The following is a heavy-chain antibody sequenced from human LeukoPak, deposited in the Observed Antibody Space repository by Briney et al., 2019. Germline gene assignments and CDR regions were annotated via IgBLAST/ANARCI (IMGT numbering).Heavy chain of an antibody. D-gene: IGHD7-27*01. J-gene: IGHJ4*02. Sequence: SETLSLTCTVSGCSISSYYWSWIRQPPGKGLEWIGYIYYSGSTNYNPSLKSRVAISVDTSKNQFSLKLSSVTAADTAVYYCARRHWGPIDYWGQGTLVTVSS. CDR1: GCSISSYY. CDR3: ARRHWGPIDY. V-gene: IGHV4-59*08. CDR2: IYYSGST.